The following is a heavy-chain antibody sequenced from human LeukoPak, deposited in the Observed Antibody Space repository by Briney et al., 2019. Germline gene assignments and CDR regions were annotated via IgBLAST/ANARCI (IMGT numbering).Heavy chain of an antibody. V-gene: IGHV4-4*07. D-gene: IGHD6-6*01. CDR3: ARAMSIAARLQTIFDY. CDR1: GGSISSYY. CDR2: IYTSGNT. Sequence: SETLSLTCSVSGGSISSYYWSWIRQPAGKGLEWIGRIYTSGNTNYNPSLKSRVTMSVDTSKNQLSLKLSSVTAADTAVYYCARAMSIAARLQTIFDYWGQGTLVTVSS. J-gene: IGHJ4*02.